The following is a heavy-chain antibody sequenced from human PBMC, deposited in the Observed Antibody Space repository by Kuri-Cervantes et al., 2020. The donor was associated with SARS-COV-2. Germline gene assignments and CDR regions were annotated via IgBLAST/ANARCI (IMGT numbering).Heavy chain of an antibody. CDR3: ARGGWLCRYYYYGMDV. V-gene: IGHV3-48*03. J-gene: IGHJ6*01. D-gene: IGHD6-19*01. Sequence: GESLKISCAASGFTFSSYEMNWVRQAPGKGLEWVSYISSSGSTIYYADSVKGRFTISRDNAKNSLYLQMNSLRAEDTAVYYRARGGWLCRYYYYGMDVWGQGNTVTGAS. CDR2: ISSSGSTI. CDR1: GFTFSSYE.